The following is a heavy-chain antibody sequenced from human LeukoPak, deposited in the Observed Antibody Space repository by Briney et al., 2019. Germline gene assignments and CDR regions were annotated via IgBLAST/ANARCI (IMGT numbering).Heavy chain of an antibody. J-gene: IGHJ5*02. Sequence: SQTLSLTCAISGDSVSSNSVTWHWIRQSPSRGLEWLGRTYYRTTWYNDYAVSVRGRITVNPDTSKNQFSLHLNSVTPEDTAVYHCARRLTQYDCFDPWGQGILVTVSS. CDR2: TYYRTTWYN. CDR3: ARRLTQYDCFDP. V-gene: IGHV6-1*01. CDR1: GDSVSSNSVT. D-gene: IGHD2-2*01.